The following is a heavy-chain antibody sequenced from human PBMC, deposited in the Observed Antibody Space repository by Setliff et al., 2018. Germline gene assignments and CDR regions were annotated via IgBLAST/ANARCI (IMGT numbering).Heavy chain of an antibody. CDR3: ARVDNFWSGPIDY. CDR1: GGSFSGYY. D-gene: IGHD3-3*01. Sequence: SETLSLTCAVYGGSFSGYYWSWIRQPPGKGLEWIGEINHSGSTNYNPSLKSRVTISVDTSKNQFSLKLSSVTAADTAVYYCARVDNFWSGPIDYWGQGTLVTGSS. CDR2: INHSGST. J-gene: IGHJ4*02. V-gene: IGHV4-34*01.